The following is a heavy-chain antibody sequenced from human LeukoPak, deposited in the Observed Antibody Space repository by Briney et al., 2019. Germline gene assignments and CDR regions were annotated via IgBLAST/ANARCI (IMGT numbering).Heavy chain of an antibody. J-gene: IGHJ4*02. D-gene: IGHD3-22*01. Sequence: SETLSLTCTVSGGSISSYYWSWIRQPPGKGLEWIGEINHSGSTNYNPSLKSRVTISVDTSKNQFSLKLSSVTAADTAVYYCARASVRSHYYDSSGYYAFDYWGQGTLVTVSS. V-gene: IGHV4-34*09. CDR3: ARASVRSHYYDSSGYYAFDY. CDR2: INHSGST. CDR1: GGSISSYY.